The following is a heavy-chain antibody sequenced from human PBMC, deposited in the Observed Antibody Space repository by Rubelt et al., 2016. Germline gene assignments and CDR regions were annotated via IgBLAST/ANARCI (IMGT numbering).Heavy chain of an antibody. J-gene: IGHJ4*02. V-gene: IGHV1-18*01. D-gene: IGHD1-26*01. CDR3: AREAYSGRYPLIDY. CDR2: ISAYNGNT. Sequence: QVQLVQSGAEVKKPGASVKVSCKASGYTFTTYGINWVRQAPGQGLEWMGWISAYNGNTNHARKLQGRVTMTTDNATSTAYMELRSRRSDDTAVYYCAREAYSGRYPLIDYWGQGTLVTVSS. CDR1: GYTFTTYG.